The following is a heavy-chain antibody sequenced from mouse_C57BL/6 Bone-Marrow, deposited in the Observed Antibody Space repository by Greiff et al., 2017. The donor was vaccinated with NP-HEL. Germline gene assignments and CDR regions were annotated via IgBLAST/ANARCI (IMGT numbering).Heavy chain of an antibody. CDR3: AREDGYYVDWYFDV. J-gene: IGHJ1*03. Sequence: VQLQQSGAELARPGASVKLSCKASGYTFTSYGISWVKQRTGQGLEWIGEIYPRSGNTYYNEKFKGKATLTADKSSSTAYMELRSLTSEDSAVYVCAREDGYYVDWYFDVWGTGTTVTVSS. V-gene: IGHV1-81*01. CDR2: IYPRSGNT. D-gene: IGHD2-3*01. CDR1: GYTFTSYG.